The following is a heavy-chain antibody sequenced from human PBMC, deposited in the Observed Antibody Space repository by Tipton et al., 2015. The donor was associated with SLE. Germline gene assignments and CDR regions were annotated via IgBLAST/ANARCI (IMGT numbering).Heavy chain of an antibody. D-gene: IGHD3-10*01. V-gene: IGHV4-59*01. CDR2: IYYSGST. CDR1: GGSISSYY. CDR3: AREVPGGWFGELPNWFDP. Sequence: TLSLTCAVSGGSISSYYWSWIRQPPGKGLEWIGYIYYSGSTNYNPSLKSRVTISVDTSKNQFSLKLNSVTAADTAVYYCAREVPGGWFGELPNWFDPWGQGTLVTVSS. J-gene: IGHJ5*02.